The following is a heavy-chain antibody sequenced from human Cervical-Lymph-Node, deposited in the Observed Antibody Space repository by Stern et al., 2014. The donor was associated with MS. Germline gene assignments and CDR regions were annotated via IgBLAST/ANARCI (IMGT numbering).Heavy chain of an antibody. CDR2: IYTSGSP. Sequence: QVQLQESGPGLVKPSQTLSLTCTVSGGSISSASYYWSWIRQPAGKGLEWIGRIYTSGSPNYTPPHKSRFTISGDTSKNHFPRRVSSVTAADTAVYYCARDPGGNYGSGRGYYYGMDVWGQGTTVTVSS. V-gene: IGHV4-61*02. CDR3: ARDPGGNYGSGRGYYYGMDV. J-gene: IGHJ6*02. D-gene: IGHD3-10*01. CDR1: GGSISSASYY.